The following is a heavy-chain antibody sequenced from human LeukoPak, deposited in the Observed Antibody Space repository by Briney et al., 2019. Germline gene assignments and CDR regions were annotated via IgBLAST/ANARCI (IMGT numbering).Heavy chain of an antibody. CDR1: GGSICREF. CDR2: IHYSGRT. Sequence: SETLSLTCSVSGGSICREFWSWIRQPPGKGLEWIAFIHYSGRTKYNPSLQSRVTISIDTSENNFSLRLTSVTAADTAVYYCARLLDNDSSGDPDTFDMWGQGTVVSVSS. D-gene: IGHD3-22*01. V-gene: IGHV4-59*01. CDR3: ARLLDNDSSGDPDTFDM. J-gene: IGHJ3*02.